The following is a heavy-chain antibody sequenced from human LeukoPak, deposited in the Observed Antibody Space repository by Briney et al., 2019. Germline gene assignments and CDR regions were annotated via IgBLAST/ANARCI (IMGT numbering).Heavy chain of an antibody. D-gene: IGHD3-22*01. V-gene: IGHV3-33*06. CDR2: IWIDVSNE. CDR3: AKDYYDSSGYHGSAGYFDY. CDR1: GFSINSDG. Sequence: PGGSLRLSCTAAGFSINSDGTHWVRQAPGEGLGWVAVIWIDVSNENYADSVKCRFTISGDNSKNTLYLEMNSLRAEDRAVYYCAKDYYDSSGYHGSAGYFDYWGQGALVTVSS. J-gene: IGHJ4*02.